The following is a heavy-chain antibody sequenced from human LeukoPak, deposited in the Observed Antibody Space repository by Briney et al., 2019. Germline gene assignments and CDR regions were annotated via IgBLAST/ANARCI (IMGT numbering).Heavy chain of an antibody. D-gene: IGHD3-22*01. Sequence: GGSLRLSCAASGLTFSSYAMSWVRQAPGKGLECVSAISGSGGSTYYADSVKGRFTISRDNSKNTLYLQMNSLRAEDTAVYYCAKGDTYYYDSSGPHAFDIWGQGTMVTVPS. CDR1: GLTFSSYA. J-gene: IGHJ3*02. CDR3: AKGDTYYYDSSGPHAFDI. CDR2: ISGSGGST. V-gene: IGHV3-23*01.